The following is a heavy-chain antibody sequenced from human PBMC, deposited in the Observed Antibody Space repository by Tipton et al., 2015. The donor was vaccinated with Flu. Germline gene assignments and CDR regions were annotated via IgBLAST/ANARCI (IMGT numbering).Heavy chain of an antibody. V-gene: IGHV3-30*19. CDR3: AKVHKSYNIDD. D-gene: IGHD1-14*01. CDR1: GFTFGSYG. CDR2: ISYDRSET. J-gene: IGHJ4*02. Sequence: SLRLSCSTSGFTFGSYGMHWVRQAPGRGLEWVAFISYDRSETSYSDSVKGRFTVSRDNSKNTLSLQMNSLRPEDTGLYYCAKVHKSYNIDDWGQGTQVSVSS.